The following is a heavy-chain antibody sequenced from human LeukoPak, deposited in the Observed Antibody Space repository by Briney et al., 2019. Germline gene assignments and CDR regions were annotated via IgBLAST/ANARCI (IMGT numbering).Heavy chain of an antibody. CDR1: GYTFTSYA. CDR2: INAGNGNT. CDR3: ARGFLEWLDGVSATYY. J-gene: IGHJ4*02. D-gene: IGHD3-3*01. V-gene: IGHV1-3*01. Sequence: ASVKVSCKASGYTFTSYAMHWVRQAPGQRLEWMGWINAGNGNTKYSQKFQGRVTITGDTSAGTAYMELSSLRSEDAAVYYCARGFLEWLDGVSATYYWGQGTLVTVSS.